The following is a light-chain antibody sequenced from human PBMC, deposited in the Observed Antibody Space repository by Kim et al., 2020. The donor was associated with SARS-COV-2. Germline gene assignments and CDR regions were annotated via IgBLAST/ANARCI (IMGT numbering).Light chain of an antibody. V-gene: IGLV2-14*04. CDR1: SSDVGGYNY. J-gene: IGLJ2*01. Sequence: GQSFTISCTVTSSDVGGYNYVSWYQQHPGKAPKLMIYDVSKRPSGVSNRFSGSKSGNTASLTISGLQAEDEADYYCSSYTSSSTLVFGGGTQLTVL. CDR2: DVS. CDR3: SSYTSSSTLV.